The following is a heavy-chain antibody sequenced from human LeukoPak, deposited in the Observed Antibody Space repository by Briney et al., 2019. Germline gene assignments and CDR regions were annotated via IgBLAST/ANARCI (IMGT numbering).Heavy chain of an antibody. V-gene: IGHV3-30*03. CDR3: ASAEGFVVVPAALDY. CDR2: ISYDGSNK. J-gene: IGHJ4*02. Sequence: GGSLRLSCAVSGFSTNYMSWVRQAPGKGLEWVAVISYDGSNKYYADSVKGRFTISRDNSKNTLYLQMNSLRAEDTAVYYCASAEGFVVVPAALDYWGQGTLVTVSS. D-gene: IGHD2-2*01. CDR1: GFSTNY.